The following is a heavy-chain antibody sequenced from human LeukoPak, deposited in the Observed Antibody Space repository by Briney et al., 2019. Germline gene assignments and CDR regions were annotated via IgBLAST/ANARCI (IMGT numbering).Heavy chain of an antibody. V-gene: IGHV3-11*04. J-gene: IGHJ4*02. D-gene: IGHD3-10*01. CDR1: GFTFSDYY. Sequence: PGGSLRVSCAASGFTFSDYYMSWIRQAPGKGLEWVSYISSSGSTIYYADSVKGRFTISRDNAKNSLYLQMNSLRAEDTAVYYCARDREDYYGSGAYDYWGQGTLVTVSS. CDR3: ARDREDYYGSGAYDY. CDR2: ISSSGSTI.